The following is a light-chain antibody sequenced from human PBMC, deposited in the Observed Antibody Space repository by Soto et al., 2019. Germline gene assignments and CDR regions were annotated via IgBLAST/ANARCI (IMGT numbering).Light chain of an antibody. J-gene: IGKJ2*01. Sequence: EMMMTQSPATLSVSRGDRATLSCRASQNIITNLALYQLKPGQAPRLLIYGASTRATGVPARFSGSGAGTEFPLTLSSLQSEDFAVYYCQQYHNWPPEYTFGQGTKLEIK. CDR1: QNIITN. CDR3: QQYHNWPPEYT. V-gene: IGKV3-15*01. CDR2: GAS.